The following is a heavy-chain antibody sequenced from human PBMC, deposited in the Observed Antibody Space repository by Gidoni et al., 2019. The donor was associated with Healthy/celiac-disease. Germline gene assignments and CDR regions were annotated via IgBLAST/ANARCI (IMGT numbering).Heavy chain of an antibody. V-gene: IGHV7-4-1*02. D-gene: IGHD6-6*01. CDR2: INTNTGNP. CDR1: GYTFTSYA. J-gene: IGHJ4*02. Sequence: QVQLVQSGSEWKKPGASVKVSCKASGYTFTSYAMNWVRQAPGQGLEWMGWINTNTGNPTYAQCFPGRFFFSLDTSVSTAYLQLSSLKAEATAVYYCARVRVAAPPYYWVQGTLVTVSS. CDR3: ARVRVAAPPYY.